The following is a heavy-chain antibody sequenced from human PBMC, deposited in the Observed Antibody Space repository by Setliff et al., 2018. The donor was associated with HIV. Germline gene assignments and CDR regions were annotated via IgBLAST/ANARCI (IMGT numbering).Heavy chain of an antibody. D-gene: IGHD3-22*01. CDR1: GGSISSGGFY. J-gene: IGHJ4*02. V-gene: IGHV4-39*07. CDR2: ISYTGST. CDR3: ARGLSFYDPGGFDY. Sequence: SETLSLTCTVTGGSISSGGFYWTWIRQHPGKGLEWIGTISYTGSTYYNPSLKSRVTISVDTSKNQFSLKLSSVTAADTAVYYCARGLSFYDPGGFDYWGQGTLVTVSS.